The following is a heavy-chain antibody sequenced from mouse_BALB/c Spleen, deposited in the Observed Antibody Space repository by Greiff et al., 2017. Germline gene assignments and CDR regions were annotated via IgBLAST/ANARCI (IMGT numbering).Heavy chain of an antibody. D-gene: IGHD2-1*01. CDR2: ISSGGSYT. V-gene: IGHV5-6*01. CDR3: ARDGNYEGYAMDY. Sequence: DVHLVESGGDLVKPGGSLKLSCAASGFTFSSYGMSWVRQTPDKRLEWVATISSGGSYTYYPDSVKGRFTISRDNAKNTLYLQMSSLKSEDTAMYYCARDGNYEGYAMDYWGQGTSVTVSS. CDR1: GFTFSSYG. J-gene: IGHJ4*01.